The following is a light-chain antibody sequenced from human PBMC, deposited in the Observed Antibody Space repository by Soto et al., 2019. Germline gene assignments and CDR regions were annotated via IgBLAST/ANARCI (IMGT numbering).Light chain of an antibody. V-gene: IGKV3-20*01. Sequence: EILFTQSPDTLSLSPGERATLSCRASQSVRSNYLAWYQQKPGQAPRFLIYDASSRATGIPDRFSGSGSGTDFTLTISRLEPEDFAVYYCQQYGSSPLTFGGGTKVDIK. CDR2: DAS. J-gene: IGKJ4*01. CDR3: QQYGSSPLT. CDR1: QSVRSNY.